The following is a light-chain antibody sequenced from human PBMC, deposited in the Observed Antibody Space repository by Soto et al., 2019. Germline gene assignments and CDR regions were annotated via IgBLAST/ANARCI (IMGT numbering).Light chain of an antibody. Sequence: EIVMTQSPGTLSLSPGERATLSCRASQSVSTYLAWYQQKPGQAPRLLISDASDRASGIPDRFSGSGSGTDFTLTISRLVPEDFAMYYCQQYGDPPVTFGRGTKVEIK. V-gene: IGKV3-20*01. CDR1: QSVSTY. CDR3: QQYGDPPVT. J-gene: IGKJ4*02. CDR2: DAS.